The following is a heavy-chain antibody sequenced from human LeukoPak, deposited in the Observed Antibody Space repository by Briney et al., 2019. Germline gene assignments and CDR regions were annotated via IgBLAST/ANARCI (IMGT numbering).Heavy chain of an antibody. V-gene: IGHV1-18*01. Sequence: ASVKVSCKASGYTFTSYGISWVRRAPGQGLEWMGWISAYNGNTNYAQKLQGRVTMTTDTSPSTAYMELRSLRSDDTAVYYCAREPYSSSSVWFDPWGQGTLVTVSS. CDR1: GYTFTSYG. CDR3: AREPYSSSSVWFDP. J-gene: IGHJ5*02. D-gene: IGHD6-6*01. CDR2: ISAYNGNT.